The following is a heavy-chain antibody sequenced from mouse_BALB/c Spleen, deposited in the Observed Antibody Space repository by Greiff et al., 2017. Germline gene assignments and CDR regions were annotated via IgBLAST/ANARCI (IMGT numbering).Heavy chain of an antibody. V-gene: IGHV5-6-5*01. CDR3: ARERDGY. D-gene: IGHD2-3*01. CDR1: GFPFSSYA. J-gene: IGHJ2*01. Sequence: EVKLVESGGGLVKPGGSLKLSCAASGFPFSSYAMSWVRQTQEKRLEWVASISSGGSTYYPDSVKGRFTISRDNARNILYLQMSSLRSEDTAMYYCARERDGYWGQGTTLTVSS. CDR2: ISSGGST.